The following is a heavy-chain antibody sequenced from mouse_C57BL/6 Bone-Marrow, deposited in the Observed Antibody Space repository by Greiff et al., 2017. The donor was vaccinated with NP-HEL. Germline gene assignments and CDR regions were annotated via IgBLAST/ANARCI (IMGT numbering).Heavy chain of an antibody. CDR2: ISDGGSYT. CDR3: ARDVVTTDYFDY. CDR1: GFTFSSYA. V-gene: IGHV5-4*01. J-gene: IGHJ2*01. D-gene: IGHD2-2*01. Sequence: EVKLMESGGGLVKPGGSLKLSCAASGFTFSSYAMSWVRQTPEKRLEWVATISDGGSYTYYPDNVKGRFTISRDNAKNNLYLQMSHLKSEDTAMYYCARDVVTTDYFDYWGQGTTLTVSS.